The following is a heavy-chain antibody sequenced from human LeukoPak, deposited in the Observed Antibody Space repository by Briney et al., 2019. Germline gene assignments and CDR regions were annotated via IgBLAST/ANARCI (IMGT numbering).Heavy chain of an antibody. CDR1: GFTVSSNY. Sequence: PGGSLRLSCAASGFTVSSNYMSWVRQAPGKGLEWVSIIHSGGSTYYADSVQGRFTISRDNSKNTLYLQMNSVRAEDTAVYYCARDPRRAAGLDFWGQGTLVTVSS. J-gene: IGHJ4*02. D-gene: IGHD6-13*01. V-gene: IGHV3-53*01. CDR2: IHSGGST. CDR3: ARDPRRAAGLDF.